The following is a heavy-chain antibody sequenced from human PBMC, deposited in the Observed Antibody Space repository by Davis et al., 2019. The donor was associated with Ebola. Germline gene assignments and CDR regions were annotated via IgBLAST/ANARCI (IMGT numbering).Heavy chain of an antibody. Sequence: PSETLSLTCAISGDSVSTAGWNWIRQSPSRGLEWLGRTYYKSKWYNDYAVSVKSRITINPDTSKNQLSLQLNSVTPEDTAVYYCVRGWGRSGLDVWGQGTTVTVSS. J-gene: IGHJ6*02. CDR1: GDSVSTAG. V-gene: IGHV6-1*01. D-gene: IGHD3-16*01. CDR3: VRGWGRSGLDV. CDR2: TYYKSKWYN.